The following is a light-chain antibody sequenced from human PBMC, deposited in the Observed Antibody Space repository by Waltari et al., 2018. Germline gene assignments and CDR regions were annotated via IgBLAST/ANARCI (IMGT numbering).Light chain of an antibody. Sequence: IQMTQSPSTVSASVGDRVPISCRASQSVGTWLAWYQQKPGKAPKLLIYMASSLDSGVPSRFSGSGSGTDFTLTISSLQPDDFATYSCQQYSSFSTFGQGTKV. CDR1: QSVGTW. V-gene: IGKV1-5*03. CDR3: QQYSSFST. CDR2: MAS. J-gene: IGKJ2*01.